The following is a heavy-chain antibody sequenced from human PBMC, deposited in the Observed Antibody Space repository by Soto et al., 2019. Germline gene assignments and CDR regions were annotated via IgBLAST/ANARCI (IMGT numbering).Heavy chain of an antibody. CDR3: AAERPPYDSSGYYMGC. D-gene: IGHD3-22*01. J-gene: IGHJ4*02. V-gene: IGHV3-23*01. CDR2: ISGSGGST. Sequence: AGSLRLSCAASGFTFSSYAMSLVLQAPGKGLEWVSAISGSGGSTYYADSVKGRFTISRDNSKNTLYLQMNSLRSEDTAVYYCAAERPPYDSSGYYMGCWGQGTLVTVSS. CDR1: GFTFSSYA.